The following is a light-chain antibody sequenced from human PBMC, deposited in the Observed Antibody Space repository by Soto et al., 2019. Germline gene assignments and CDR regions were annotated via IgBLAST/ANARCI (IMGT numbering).Light chain of an antibody. CDR3: LSYAGTAYV. Sequence: QSVLTQPPSASGTPGQRVTISCSVSSSNIGSNYVYWYQQLPGTAPKLLIHNNNQRPSGVPDRVSGSKSGTSASLAISGLQSEDEADYYCLSYAGTAYVFGTGTKVTVL. V-gene: IGLV1-47*02. CDR2: NNN. J-gene: IGLJ1*01. CDR1: SSNIGSNY.